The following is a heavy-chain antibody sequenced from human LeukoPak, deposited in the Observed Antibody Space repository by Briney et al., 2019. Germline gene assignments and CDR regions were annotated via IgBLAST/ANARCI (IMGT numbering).Heavy chain of an antibody. CDR2: IKQDGSEK. D-gene: IGHD6-19*01. CDR1: GFTFSSYW. J-gene: IGHJ4*02. Sequence: GGSLRLSCAASGFTFSSYWMTWVRQAPGKGLEWVANIKQDGSEKYYGDSVKGRFTISRDNAKTSLYLQMNSLRAEDTAVYYCARDYSSGWYLDYFDYWGQGTLVTVSS. CDR3: ARDYSSGWYLDYFDY. V-gene: IGHV3-7*01.